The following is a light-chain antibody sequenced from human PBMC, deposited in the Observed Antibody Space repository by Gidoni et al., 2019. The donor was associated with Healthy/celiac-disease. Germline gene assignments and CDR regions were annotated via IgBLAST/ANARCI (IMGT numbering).Light chain of an antibody. CDR2: TAS. CDR3: QQYNSYAWT. J-gene: IGKJ1*01. CDR1: QSISSS. V-gene: IGKV1-5*03. Sequence: IELIQSPSTLSASVEHRVTITGRASQSISSSVDWYQQKPGKAPKLLIYTASSLESGVTSRFSGSGSRTDLTLPISSLQPYHFSTHYCQQYNSYAWTFGQETNVEIQ.